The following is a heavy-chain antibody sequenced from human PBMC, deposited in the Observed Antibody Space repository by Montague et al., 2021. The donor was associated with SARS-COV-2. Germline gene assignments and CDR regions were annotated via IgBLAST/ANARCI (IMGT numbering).Heavy chain of an antibody. Sequence: SETLSLTCTVSSGSISHAHWSWVRQPPGKRLEWVGSMNYSGGTSTNPSFKSRVTISVDTSQNQFSLKLSSVTAADTAVYYCARSRSLGSGLSFHSWYFDDWGQGTLVTVTP. D-gene: IGHD5-12*01. CDR3: ARSRSLGSGLSFHSWYFDD. J-gene: IGHJ4*02. CDR2: MNYSGGT. CDR1: SGSISHAH. V-gene: IGHV4-59*01.